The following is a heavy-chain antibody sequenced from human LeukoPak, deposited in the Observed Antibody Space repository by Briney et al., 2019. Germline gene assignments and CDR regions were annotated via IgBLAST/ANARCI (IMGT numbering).Heavy chain of an antibody. CDR1: GGSISSYY. Sequence: PSETLSLTCTVSGGSISSYYWSWIRQPPGEGLEWIGYIYYSGSTNYNPSLKSRVTISVDTSKNQFSLKLSSVTAADTAVYYCAREQFYYMDVWGKGTTVTVSS. J-gene: IGHJ6*03. CDR3: AREQFYYMDV. V-gene: IGHV4-59*01. CDR2: IYYSGST. D-gene: IGHD5-24*01.